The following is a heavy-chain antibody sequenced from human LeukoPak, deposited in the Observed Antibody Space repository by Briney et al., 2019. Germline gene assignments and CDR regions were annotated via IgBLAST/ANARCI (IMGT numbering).Heavy chain of an antibody. D-gene: IGHD5-18*01. Sequence: GGSLRLSCAASGFTFSNYAMSWVRQAPGKGLEWVANIKQDGSEKFYVDSVKGRFTISRDNAKNSLYLQMNSLRADDTAVYFCARDRWGYSYGGDWGQGTLVTVSS. V-gene: IGHV3-7*01. J-gene: IGHJ4*02. CDR3: ARDRWGYSYGGD. CDR1: GFTFSNYA. CDR2: IKQDGSEK.